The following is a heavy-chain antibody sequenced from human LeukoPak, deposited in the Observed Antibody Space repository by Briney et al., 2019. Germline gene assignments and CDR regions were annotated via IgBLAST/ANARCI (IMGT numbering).Heavy chain of an antibody. CDR1: GFTFSDYY. D-gene: IGHD3-3*01. CDR3: ARAGNYDFWSGQHYYMDA. V-gene: IGHV3-11*04. Sequence: GGSLRLSCAASGFTFSDYYMSWIRQAPGKGLEWVSYISSSGSTIYYADSVKGRFTISRDNAKNSLYLQMNSLRAEDTAVYYCARAGNYDFWSGQHYYMDAWGKGTTVTVSS. J-gene: IGHJ6*03. CDR2: ISSSGSTI.